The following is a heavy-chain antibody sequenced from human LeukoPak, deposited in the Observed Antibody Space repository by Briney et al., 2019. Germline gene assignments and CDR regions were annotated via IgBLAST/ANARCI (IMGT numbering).Heavy chain of an antibody. CDR1: GYTFTGYY. J-gene: IGHJ4*02. CDR2: INAGNGNT. Sequence: ASVKVSCKASGYTFTGYYMHWVRQAPGQRLEWMGWINAGNGNTKYSQKFQGRVTITRDTSASTAYMELSSLRSEDTAVYYCARDSFGSGRPLDYWGQGTLVTVSS. D-gene: IGHD3-10*01. CDR3: ARDSFGSGRPLDY. V-gene: IGHV1-3*01.